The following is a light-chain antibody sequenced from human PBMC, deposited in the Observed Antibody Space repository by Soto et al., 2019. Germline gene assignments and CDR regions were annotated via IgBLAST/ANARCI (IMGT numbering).Light chain of an antibody. CDR2: DDS. J-gene: IGLJ2*01. CDR3: QVWDSSSDHVV. Sequence: SYELTQPPSVSVAPGQPARITCGGNKIGSKSVHWYQQKPGQAPVLVVYDDSDRPSGIPERFSGSNSGNTATLTISRVEAGDEADYYCQVWDSSSDHVVFGGGTKLTVL. V-gene: IGLV3-21*02. CDR1: KIGSKS.